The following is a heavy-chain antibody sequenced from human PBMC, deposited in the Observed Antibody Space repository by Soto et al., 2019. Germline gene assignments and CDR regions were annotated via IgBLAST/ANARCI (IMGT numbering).Heavy chain of an antibody. CDR3: AREICTGGSCYRTFDY. CDR1: GYSFSTSG. D-gene: IGHD2-15*01. Sequence: QVQLVQSGAEVKNPGASVKVSCKAAGYSFSTSGISWVRQAPGQGLEWVGGISSYNVNTNYAQKVQGRVTMTTDTSTSTAYMELRSLTSDDTAVYYCAREICTGGSCYRTFDYWGQGTLVTVSS. CDR2: ISSYNVNT. V-gene: IGHV1-18*01. J-gene: IGHJ4*02.